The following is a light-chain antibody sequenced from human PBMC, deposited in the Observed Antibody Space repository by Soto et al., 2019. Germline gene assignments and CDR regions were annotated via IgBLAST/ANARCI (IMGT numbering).Light chain of an antibody. Sequence: QAVVTQPPSASGTPGQRVTLTCSGSSSNIEVNYVYWYQQVPGTAPRLLFYRNHQRPSGVPDRFSGSKSGASASLTISALRSEDEGDYYCTVWDDSLRGRLFGGGTKVTVL. CDR2: RNH. CDR3: TVWDDSLRGRL. CDR1: SSNIEVNY. V-gene: IGLV1-47*01. J-gene: IGLJ2*01.